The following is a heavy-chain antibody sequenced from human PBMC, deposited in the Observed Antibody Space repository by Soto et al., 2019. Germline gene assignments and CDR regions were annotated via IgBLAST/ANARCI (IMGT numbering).Heavy chain of an antibody. CDR3: ARDGPDYGGNSFSGLWWFDP. V-gene: IGHV4-31*03. CDR1: GGSISSGGYY. J-gene: IGHJ5*02. CDR2: IYYSGST. Sequence: SETLSLTCTVSGGSISSGGYYWSWIRQHPGKGLEWIGYIYYSGSTYYNPSLKSRVTISVDTSKNQFSLKLSSVTAADTAVYYCARDGPDYGGNSFSGLWWFDPWGQGTLVTVSS. D-gene: IGHD4-17*01.